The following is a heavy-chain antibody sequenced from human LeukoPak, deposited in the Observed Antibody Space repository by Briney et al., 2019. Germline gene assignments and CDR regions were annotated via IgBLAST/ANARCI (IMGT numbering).Heavy chain of an antibody. V-gene: IGHV3-23*01. CDR1: GFTFSSYA. Sequence: TGGSLRLSCAASGFTFSSYAMSWVRQAPGKGLEWVSAIRGSGSSTHYADSVKGRFTISRDNSKSTLYLQMDSLRAEDTAVYYCAKRRDGFDIWGQGTMVTVSS. CDR2: IRGSGSST. CDR3: AKRRDGFDI. J-gene: IGHJ3*02.